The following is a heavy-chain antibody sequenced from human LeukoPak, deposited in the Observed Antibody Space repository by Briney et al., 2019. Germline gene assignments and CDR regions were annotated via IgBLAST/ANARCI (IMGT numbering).Heavy chain of an antibody. CDR2: IYTSGST. D-gene: IGHD5-24*01. J-gene: IGHJ4*02. CDR1: GGSISSGSYY. Sequence: PSETLSLTCTVSGGSISSGSYYWSWIRQPAGKGLEWIGRIYTSGSTNYNPSLKSRVTISVDTSKNQFSLKLSSVTAADTAVYYCASGREMATIAFDYWGQGTLVTVSS. V-gene: IGHV4-61*02. CDR3: ASGREMATIAFDY.